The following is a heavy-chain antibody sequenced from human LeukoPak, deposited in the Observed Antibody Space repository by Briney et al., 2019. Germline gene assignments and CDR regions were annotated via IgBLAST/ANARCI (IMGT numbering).Heavy chain of an antibody. V-gene: IGHV3-21*06. Sequence: PGGSLSLSCAASGFNFKTYAETGVRRAPGKGLEWVSSMSSGGTYIYYADSVRGRFFISRDNDKDSLFLLMNSLRVEDTAVYYCGRGRPTGASWHFVVQWRQGTLVSVSS. CDR2: MSSGGTYI. CDR3: GRGRPTGASWHFVVQ. J-gene: IGHJ1*01. CDR1: GFNFKTYA. D-gene: IGHD3-3*02.